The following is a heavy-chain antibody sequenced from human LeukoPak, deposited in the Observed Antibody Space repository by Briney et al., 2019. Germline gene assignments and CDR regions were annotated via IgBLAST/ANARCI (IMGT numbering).Heavy chain of an antibody. J-gene: IGHJ4*02. D-gene: IGHD6-13*01. V-gene: IGHV4-4*07. CDR2: IYTSGST. CDR3: ARTDLRIAAAGTFDY. CDR1: GGSISSYY. Sequence: SETLSLPCTVSGGSISSYYWSWIRQPAGKGLEWIGRIYTSGSTNYNPSLKSRVTMSVDTSKNQFSLKLSSVTAADTAVYYCARTDLRIAAAGTFDYWGQGTLVTVSS.